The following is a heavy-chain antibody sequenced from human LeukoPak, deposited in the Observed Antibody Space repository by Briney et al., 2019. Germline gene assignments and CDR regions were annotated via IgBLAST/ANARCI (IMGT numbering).Heavy chain of an antibody. Sequence: SETLSLTCGVYGESFSGYFWSWIRQPPGRGLEWIGEMNHLGNSNYNPSLKSRVSISVDTSKNQFSLKLSSVTAADTAVYYCARDLPDSSGYPLEIGAFDIWGQGTMVTVSS. CDR2: MNHLGNS. CDR1: GESFSGYF. CDR3: ARDLPDSSGYPLEIGAFDI. D-gene: IGHD3-22*01. J-gene: IGHJ3*02. V-gene: IGHV4-34*01.